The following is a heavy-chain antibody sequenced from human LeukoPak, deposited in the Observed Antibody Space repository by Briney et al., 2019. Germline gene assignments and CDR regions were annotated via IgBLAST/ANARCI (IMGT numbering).Heavy chain of an antibody. V-gene: IGHV3-15*01. Sequence: PGGSLRLSCAASGFTFSNAWMSWVRQAPGKGLEWVGRIKSKTDGGTTDYAAPVKGRFTISRDDSKNTLYLQMNSLKTEDTAVYYCTTTLDYGDYLDYWGQGTLVTVSS. CDR2: IKSKTDGGTT. D-gene: IGHD4-17*01. CDR1: GFTFSNAW. CDR3: TTTLDYGDYLDY. J-gene: IGHJ4*02.